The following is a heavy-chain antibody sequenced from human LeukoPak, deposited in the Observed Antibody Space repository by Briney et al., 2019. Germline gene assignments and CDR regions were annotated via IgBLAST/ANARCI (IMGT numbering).Heavy chain of an antibody. D-gene: IGHD2-8*01. J-gene: IGHJ4*02. V-gene: IGHV3-21*01. Sequence: GGSLRFSCAASGFTFSSYSMNWARQAPGKGLEWVSSISSSSSYIYYADSVKGRFTISRDNAKNSLFLQMNSLRAEDTAVYYCARVPYCTNGVCSDYWGQGTLVTVSS. CDR3: ARVPYCTNGVCSDY. CDR1: GFTFSSYS. CDR2: ISSSSSYI.